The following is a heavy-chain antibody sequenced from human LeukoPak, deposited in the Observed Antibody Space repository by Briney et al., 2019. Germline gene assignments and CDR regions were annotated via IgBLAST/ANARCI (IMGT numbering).Heavy chain of an antibody. CDR1: GGSISSYY. CDR2: IYTSGST. Sequence: SETLSLTCTVSGGSISSYYWSWIRQPAGKGLEWIGRIYTSGSTNYNPSLKSRVTMSVDTSKNQFSLKLSSVTAAGTAVYYCARARGITMVRGVSEYNWFDPWGQGTLVTVSS. J-gene: IGHJ5*02. V-gene: IGHV4-4*07. D-gene: IGHD3-10*01. CDR3: ARARGITMVRGVSEYNWFDP.